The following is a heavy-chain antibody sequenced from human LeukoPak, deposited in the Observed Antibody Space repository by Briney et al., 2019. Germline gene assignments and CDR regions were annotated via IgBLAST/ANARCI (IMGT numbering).Heavy chain of an antibody. CDR1: GYTFTSYG. D-gene: IGHD3-22*01. CDR2: ISAYNGNT. CDR3: ARDHYDSSGYLRGTDAFDI. V-gene: IGHV1-18*01. Sequence: ASVKVSCKASGYTFTSYGISWVRQAPGQGLEWMGWISAYNGNTNYAQKPQGRVTMTTDTSTSTAYMELRSLRSDDTAVYYCARDHYDSSGYLRGTDAFDIWGQGTMVTVSS. J-gene: IGHJ3*02.